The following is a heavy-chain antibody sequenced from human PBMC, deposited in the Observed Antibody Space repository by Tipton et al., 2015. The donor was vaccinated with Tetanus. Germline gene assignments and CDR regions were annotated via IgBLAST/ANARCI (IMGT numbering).Heavy chain of an antibody. Sequence: QSGAEVKKPGESLRISCKGSGYAFTKYWIGWVRQMPGKGLEWMGIIYPDDSDTRYSPSFQGQVTVSVDKAINTAYLQWSRLQASDSAMYYCARHPRGNAGNPLYYFDYWAQGTRVIVSS. V-gene: IGHV5-51*01. D-gene: IGHD4-23*01. CDR2: IYPDDSDT. CDR3: ARHPRGNAGNPLYYFDY. CDR1: GYAFTKYW. J-gene: IGHJ4*02.